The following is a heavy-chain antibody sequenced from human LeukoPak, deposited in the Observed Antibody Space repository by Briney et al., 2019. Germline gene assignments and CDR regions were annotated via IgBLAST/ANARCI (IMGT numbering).Heavy chain of an antibody. CDR1: GDSVSSNSAA. V-gene: IGHV6-1*01. J-gene: IGHJ4*02. CDR3: ARGRSVLLWFGDQDKYYFDY. Sequence: SQTLSLTCAISGDSVSSNSAAWNWIRQSPSRGLEWLGRTYYRSKWYNDYAVSVKSRITINPDTSKNQFSLQLNSVTPEDTAVYYCARGRSVLLWFGDQDKYYFDYWGQGTLVTISS. CDR2: TYYRSKWYN. D-gene: IGHD3-10*01.